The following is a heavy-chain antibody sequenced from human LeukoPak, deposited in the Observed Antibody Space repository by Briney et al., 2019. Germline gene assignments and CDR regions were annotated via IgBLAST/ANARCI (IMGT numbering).Heavy chain of an antibody. CDR2: IRSKAYGGTT. J-gene: IGHJ4*02. D-gene: IGHD5-12*01. V-gene: IGHV3-49*04. CDR3: TRDTSGYDFVDFDY. CDR1: GFTFGDYA. Sequence: PGRSLRLSCTASGFTFGDYAMSWVRQAPGKGLEWVGFIRSKAYGGTTEYAASVKGRFTTSRDDSKSIAYLQMNSLKTEDTAVYYCTRDTSGYDFVDFDYWGQGTLVTVSS.